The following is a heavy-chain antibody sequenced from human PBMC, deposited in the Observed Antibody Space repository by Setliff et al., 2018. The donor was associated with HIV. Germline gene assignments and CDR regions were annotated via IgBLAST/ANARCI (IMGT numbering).Heavy chain of an antibody. CDR1: GGSISSSNW. CDR3: ARDRGRRGQLWLHFDY. D-gene: IGHD5-18*01. J-gene: IGHJ4*02. CDR2: SYHSGST. Sequence: SETLSLTCAVSGGSISSSNWWTWVRQPPGKGLEWIGESYHSGSTNYNPSLKSRVTISLDKSKNQFSLKLTSVTAADTAVYYCARDRGRRGQLWLHFDYWGQGTLVTVSS. V-gene: IGHV4-4*02.